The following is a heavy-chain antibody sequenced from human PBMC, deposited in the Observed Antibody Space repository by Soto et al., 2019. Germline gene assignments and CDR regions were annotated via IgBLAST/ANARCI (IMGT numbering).Heavy chain of an antibody. CDR1: GFTFSSYG. D-gene: IGHD6-13*01. CDR3: ARDRTWQQLPLGLDY. Sequence: GGSLRLSCAASGFTFSSYGMHWVRQAPGKGLEWVAVIWYDGSNKYYADSVKGRFTISRDNSKNTLYLQMNSLRAEDTAVYYCARDRTWQQLPLGLDYWGQGTLVTVSS. J-gene: IGHJ4*02. V-gene: IGHV3-33*01. CDR2: IWYDGSNK.